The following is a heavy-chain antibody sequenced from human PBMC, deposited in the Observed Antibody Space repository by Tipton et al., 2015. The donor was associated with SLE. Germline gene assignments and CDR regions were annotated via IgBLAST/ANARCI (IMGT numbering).Heavy chain of an antibody. CDR3: ARSSWPRAGIIAVATFDY. J-gene: IGHJ4*02. D-gene: IGHD6-13*01. Sequence: LRLSCTVSGGSISSGSYYWSWIRQPAGKGLEWIGRIYTSGSTNYNPSLKSRVTISVDTSKNQFSLKLSSVTAADTAVYYCARSSWPRAGIIAVATFDYWGQGTLVTVSS. CDR2: IYTSGST. V-gene: IGHV4-61*02. CDR1: GGSISSGSYY.